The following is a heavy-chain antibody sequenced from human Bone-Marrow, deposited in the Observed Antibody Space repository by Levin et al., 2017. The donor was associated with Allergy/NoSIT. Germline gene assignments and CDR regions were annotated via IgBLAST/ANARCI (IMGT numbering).Heavy chain of an antibody. V-gene: IGHV4-39*01. CDR1: GGSISNSPYY. CDR2: IYYSGTI. Sequence: PSETLSLTCTVSGGSISNSPYYWGWIRQPPGKGLEWIGSIYYSGTIYYSPSLKSRVTMSVDTSRNQFSLRMSSVTAADTAVYYCARLGNGYDFPTLGYYWGRGTLVTVSS. D-gene: IGHD5-12*01. J-gene: IGHJ4*02. CDR3: ARLGNGYDFPTLGYY.